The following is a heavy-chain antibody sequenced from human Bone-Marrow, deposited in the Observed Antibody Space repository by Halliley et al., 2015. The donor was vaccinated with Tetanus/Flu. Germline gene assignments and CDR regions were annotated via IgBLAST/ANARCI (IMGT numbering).Heavy chain of an antibody. Sequence: PPGKGLDWIGYIYHSGTTNANPSLKSRVSISIDTSRSQISLTLNSVTAADTAVYYCARGDVTMWGQGTLVTVAS. J-gene: IGHJ4*02. V-gene: IGHV4-59*01. D-gene: IGHD1-1*01. CDR3: ARGDVTM. CDR2: IYHSGTT.